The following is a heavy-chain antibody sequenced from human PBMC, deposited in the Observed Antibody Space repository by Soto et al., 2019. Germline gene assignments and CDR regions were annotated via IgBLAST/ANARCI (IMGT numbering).Heavy chain of an antibody. V-gene: IGHV4-4*02. Sequence: SETLSLTCTVSSGSIKTDVWWSWLRRPPGKGLEWIGEIYQNGHTNYNPSLKSRVTMSVDKSKNQFSLMLTSVTAADTAMYYCARDAAVAGETDRFDYWGQGILVTVSS. CDR2: IYQNGHT. CDR3: ARDAAVAGETDRFDY. CDR1: SGSIKTDVW. J-gene: IGHJ4*02. D-gene: IGHD6-19*01.